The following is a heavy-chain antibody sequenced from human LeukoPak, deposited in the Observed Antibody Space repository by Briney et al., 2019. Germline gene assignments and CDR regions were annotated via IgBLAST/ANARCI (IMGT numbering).Heavy chain of an antibody. J-gene: IGHJ3*02. CDR2: ISYDGSNK. CDR3: AKDLVLGGYYGSGESLGSAFDI. V-gene: IGHV3-30*18. D-gene: IGHD3-10*01. Sequence: GGSLRLSCAASGFTFGSYGMHWVRQAPGKGLEWVAVISYDGSNKYYADSVKGRFTISRDNSKNTLYLQINSLRAEDTAVYYCAKDLVLGGYYGSGESLGSAFDIWGQGTMVTVSS. CDR1: GFTFGSYG.